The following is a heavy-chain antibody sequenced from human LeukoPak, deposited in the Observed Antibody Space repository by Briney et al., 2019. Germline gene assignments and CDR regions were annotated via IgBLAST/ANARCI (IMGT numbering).Heavy chain of an antibody. CDR3: VKDLGYGSGNNNPRADN. J-gene: IGHJ4*02. CDR2: ISYDGSNK. V-gene: IGHV3-30-3*01. Sequence: PGRSLRLSCAASGFTFSSYAMHWVRQAPGKGLEWVAVISYDGSNKYYADSVKGRFTISRDNSKNTLYLQMDSLRAEDTAVYYCVKDLGYGSGNNNPRADNWGQGTLVTVSS. D-gene: IGHD3-10*01. CDR1: GFTFSSYA.